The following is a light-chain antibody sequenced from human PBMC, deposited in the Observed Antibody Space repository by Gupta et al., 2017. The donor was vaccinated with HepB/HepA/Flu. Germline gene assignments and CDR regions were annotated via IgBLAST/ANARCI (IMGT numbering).Light chain of an antibody. J-gene: IGKJ2*04. V-gene: IGKV1-39*01. CDR2: AAS. CDR3: QQTDSTLMCI. Sequence: DIQMTQSPSSLSASVGDRVTITCRASQSISSYLNWYQQKPGKAPKLLIYAASSLQSGVPSRFSGSGSGTDFTLTISSRQPEDFATYYCQQTDSTLMCIFGQGTKLEIK. CDR1: QSISSY.